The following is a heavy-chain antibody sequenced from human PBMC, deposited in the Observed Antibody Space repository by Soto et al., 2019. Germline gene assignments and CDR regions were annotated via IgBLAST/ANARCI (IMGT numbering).Heavy chain of an antibody. D-gene: IGHD3-3*01. V-gene: IGHV3-30*18. CDR1: GFTFSSYG. Sequence: GGSLRLSCAASGFTFSSYGMHWVRQAPGKGLEWVAVISYDGSNKYYADSVKGRFTISRDNSKNTLYLQMNSLRAEDTAVYYCAKEEYDFWSGYLDYWGQGTLVTVSS. J-gene: IGHJ4*02. CDR3: AKEEYDFWSGYLDY. CDR2: ISYDGSNK.